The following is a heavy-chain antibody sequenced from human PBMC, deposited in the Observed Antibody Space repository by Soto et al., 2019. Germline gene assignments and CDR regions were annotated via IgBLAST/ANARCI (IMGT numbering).Heavy chain of an antibody. Sequence: QVTLKESGPVLVKPTETLTLTCTVSGFSLSNARMGVSWIRQPPGKALEWLAHIFSNDEKSYSTSLKSRLTISQDTAKREVALTMTHMDPVDTATYYCARIGGSLLWFGELFQFDYWGQGTLVTVSS. V-gene: IGHV2-26*01. J-gene: IGHJ4*02. CDR1: GFSLSNARMG. D-gene: IGHD3-10*01. CDR2: IFSNDEK. CDR3: ARIGGSLLWFGELFQFDY.